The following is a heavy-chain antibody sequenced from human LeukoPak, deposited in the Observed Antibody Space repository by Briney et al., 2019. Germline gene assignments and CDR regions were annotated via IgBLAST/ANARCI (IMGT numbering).Heavy chain of an antibody. Sequence: AGGSLRLSCAASGFTFSSCAMHWVRQAAGQGLEGGAGISYDGSNKHYADSVKGRFTISRDNSKNTLYLQMNSLRAEDTDVYYCARGYYDGRGHHFEYWGQGTLVTVSS. CDR3: ARGYYDGRGHHFEY. D-gene: IGHD3-22*01. CDR1: GFTFSSCA. J-gene: IGHJ4*02. CDR2: ISYDGSNK. V-gene: IGHV3-30-3*01.